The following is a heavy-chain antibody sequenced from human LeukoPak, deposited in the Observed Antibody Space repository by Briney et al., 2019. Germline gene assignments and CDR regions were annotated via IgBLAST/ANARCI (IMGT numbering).Heavy chain of an antibody. V-gene: IGHV3-7*01. CDR3: ARVSEYSSSVAPTYYYGMDV. CDR2: IKQDGSEK. CDR1: GFTFSSYW. D-gene: IGHD6-6*01. J-gene: IGHJ6*02. Sequence: PGGSLRLSCAASGFTFSSYWMSWVRQAPGKGLEWVANIKQDGSEKYYVDSVKGRFTISRDNAKNSLFLQMISLRAEDTAVYYCARVSEYSSSVAPTYYYGMDVWGQGTTVTVSS.